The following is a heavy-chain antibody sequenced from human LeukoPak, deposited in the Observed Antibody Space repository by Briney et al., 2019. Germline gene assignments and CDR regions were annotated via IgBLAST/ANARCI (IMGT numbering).Heavy chain of an antibody. V-gene: IGHV1-24*01. Sequence: GASVKVSCKVSGYTLTELSMHWVRQAPGKGLEWMGGFDPEDGETIYAQKFQGRVTMTEDTSTDTAYMELSSLRSEDTAVYYCARSGYDPGGYYYYYGMDVWGQGTTVAVSS. J-gene: IGHJ6*02. CDR1: GYTLTELS. CDR2: FDPEDGET. D-gene: IGHD5-12*01. CDR3: ARSGYDPGGYYYYYGMDV.